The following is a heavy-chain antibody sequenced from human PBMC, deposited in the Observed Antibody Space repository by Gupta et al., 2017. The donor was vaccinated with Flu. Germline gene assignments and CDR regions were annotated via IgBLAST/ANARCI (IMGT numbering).Heavy chain of an antibody. D-gene: IGHD3-22*01. Sequence: LIRQPPGKALEWLAHISSNDEESYSTSLRNRLTISKDTSNSQVVLTLTNMDPVDTATYYCARTYYDTSGHLYNWFDPWGPGTLVTVSS. CDR3: ARTYYDTSGHLYNWFDP. CDR2: ISSNDEE. J-gene: IGHJ5*02. V-gene: IGHV2-26*01.